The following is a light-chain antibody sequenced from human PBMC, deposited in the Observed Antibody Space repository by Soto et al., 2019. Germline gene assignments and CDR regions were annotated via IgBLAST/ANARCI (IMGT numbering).Light chain of an antibody. CDR1: SSDVGGYNY. V-gene: IGLV2-14*01. J-gene: IGLJ1*01. CDR2: DVS. Sequence: QSALTQPASVSGSPGQSITISCTGTSSDVGGYNYVSWYQQYPGKAPKLMIYDVSNRPSGVSNRFSGSKSGNTASLTISGLQAEDGADYYCSSYTISNTLVFGSGTKVTV. CDR3: SSYTISNTLV.